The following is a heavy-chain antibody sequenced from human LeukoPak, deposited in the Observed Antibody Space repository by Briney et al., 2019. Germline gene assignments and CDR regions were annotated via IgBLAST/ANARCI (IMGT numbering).Heavy chain of an antibody. CDR3: ASHRGDYATGYFDY. J-gene: IGHJ4*02. V-gene: IGHV3-30*04. Sequence: GGSLRLSCAAPGFTFSSYAMHWVRQAPGKGLEWVAVISYDGSNKYYADSVKGRFTISRDNSKNTLYLQMNSLRAEDTAVYYCASHRGDYATGYFDYWGQGTLVTVSS. CDR2: ISYDGSNK. D-gene: IGHD1-1*01. CDR1: GFTFSSYA.